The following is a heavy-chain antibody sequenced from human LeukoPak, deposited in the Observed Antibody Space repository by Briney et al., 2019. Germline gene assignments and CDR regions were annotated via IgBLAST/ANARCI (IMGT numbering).Heavy chain of an antibody. D-gene: IGHD2/OR15-2a*01. Sequence: KSGGSLRLSCAASGFTFSSYSMNWVRQAPGKGLEWVSSISSSSSYIYYADSVKGRFTISRDNAKNTLYLQMSSLRAEDTAVYYCAKVLSDFWANDYWGQGTLVTVSS. J-gene: IGHJ4*02. CDR2: ISSSSSYI. V-gene: IGHV3-21*04. CDR3: AKVLSDFWANDY. CDR1: GFTFSSYS.